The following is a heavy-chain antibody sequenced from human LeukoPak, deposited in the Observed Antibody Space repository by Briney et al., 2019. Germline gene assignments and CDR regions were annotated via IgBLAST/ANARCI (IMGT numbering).Heavy chain of an antibody. CDR1: GFTFSYAW. D-gene: IGHD3-10*01. Sequence: PGGSLRLSCAASGFTFSYAWMNWVRQAPGKGLEWVGRVKSKTHGRTTDYAAPVKGRFTISRDDSKNTLYLQMNSLKTEDTAVYYCTTDIDYYGSGTYYNNLCWGQGTLVTVSS. CDR2: VKSKTHGRTT. V-gene: IGHV3-15*01. J-gene: IGHJ4*02. CDR3: TTDIDYYGSGTYYNNLC.